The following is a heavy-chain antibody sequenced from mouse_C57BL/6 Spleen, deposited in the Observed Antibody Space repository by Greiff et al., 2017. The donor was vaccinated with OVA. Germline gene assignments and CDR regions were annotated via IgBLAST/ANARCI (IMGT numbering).Heavy chain of an antibody. CDR2: ISSGGDYI. CDR3: TRDYGSSYYYAMDY. V-gene: IGHV5-9-1*02. CDR1: GFTFSSYA. D-gene: IGHD1-1*01. Sequence: DVMLVESGEGLVKPGGSLKLSCAASGFTFSSYAMSWVRQTPEKRLEWVAYISSGGDYIYYADTVKGRFTISRDNARNTLYLQMSSLKSEDTAMYYCTRDYGSSYYYAMDYWGQGTSVTVSS. J-gene: IGHJ4*01.